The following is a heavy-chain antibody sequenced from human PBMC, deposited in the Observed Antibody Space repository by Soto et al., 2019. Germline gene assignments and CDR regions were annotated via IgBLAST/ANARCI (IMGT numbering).Heavy chain of an antibody. V-gene: IGHV4-39*01. D-gene: IGHD2-21*02. Sequence: NPSETLSLTCIVSGESISSSCYYWGWIRQPPGKGLEWIGSIYDSGRTYYNPSCKSRVTISIDTSKNQYSLMLSSVTATDTAVYYCARQGTTVVTQAYFDHWGQGALVTVSS. CDR1: GESISSSCYY. CDR3: ARQGTTVVTQAYFDH. CDR2: IYDSGRT. J-gene: IGHJ4*02.